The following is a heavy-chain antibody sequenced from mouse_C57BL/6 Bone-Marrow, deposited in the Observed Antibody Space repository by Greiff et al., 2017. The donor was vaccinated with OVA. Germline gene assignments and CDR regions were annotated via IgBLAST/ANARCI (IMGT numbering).Heavy chain of an antibody. Sequence: QVHVKQSGAELARPGASVKLSCKASGYTFTSYGISWVKQRTGQGLEWIGEIYPRSGNTYYNEKFKGKATLTADKSSSTAYMELRSLTSEDPAVYFCARLGGYYYWGQGTLVTVSA. CDR1: GYTFTSYG. D-gene: IGHD2-3*01. V-gene: IGHV1-81*01. CDR2: IYPRSGNT. CDR3: ARLGGYYY. J-gene: IGHJ3*01.